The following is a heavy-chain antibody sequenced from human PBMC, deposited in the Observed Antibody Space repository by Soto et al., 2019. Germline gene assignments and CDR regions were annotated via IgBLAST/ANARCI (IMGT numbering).Heavy chain of an antibody. CDR2: ISGGGGST. CDR1: GFTFSSYA. CDR3: AKDQAAAGTISRYFQH. Sequence: GGSLRLSCAASGFTFSSYAMNWVRQAPGKGLEWVSGISGGGGSTYYADSVKGRFTISRDNSKDTLYLQVNSLRAEDTAVYYCAKDQAAAGTISRYFQHWDQGTLVTVSS. J-gene: IGHJ1*01. D-gene: IGHD6-13*01. V-gene: IGHV3-23*01.